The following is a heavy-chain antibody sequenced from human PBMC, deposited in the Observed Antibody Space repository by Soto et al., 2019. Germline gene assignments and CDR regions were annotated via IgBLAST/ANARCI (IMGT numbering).Heavy chain of an antibody. CDR3: ARHGSIAVPGTTLWYYYYGMDV. D-gene: IGHD6-13*01. J-gene: IGHJ6*02. CDR2: IVPSDSYT. CDR1: GYNFTSYW. V-gene: IGHV5-10-1*01. Sequence: GESVKISCKGSGYNFTSYWISWVHQMPGKGLEWMGRIVPSDSYTNYSPSFQGHVTISADKSISTAYLQWSSLKASDTAMYYCARHGSIAVPGTTLWYYYYGMDVWGLGTTVTVS.